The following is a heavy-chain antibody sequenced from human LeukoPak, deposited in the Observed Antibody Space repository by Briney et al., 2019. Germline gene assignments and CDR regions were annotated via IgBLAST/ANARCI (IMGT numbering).Heavy chain of an antibody. CDR3: AKDQNRDSSGWIFDY. D-gene: IGHD6-19*01. Sequence: PGGSLRLSCAASGFTFSSYAMSWVRQAPGKGLEWVSAISGSADSTYYADSVKGRFTISRANSKNTLYLQMNSLRAEDTAVYSCAKDQNRDSSGWIFDYWGQGTLVTVSS. CDR1: GFTFSSYA. J-gene: IGHJ4*02. V-gene: IGHV3-23*01. CDR2: ISGSADST.